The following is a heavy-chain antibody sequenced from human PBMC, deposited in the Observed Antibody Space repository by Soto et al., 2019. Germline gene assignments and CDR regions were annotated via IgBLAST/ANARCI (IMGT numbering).Heavy chain of an antibody. CDR1: GGSISSSSYY. V-gene: IGHV4-39*01. CDR2: IYYSGST. D-gene: IGHD2-15*01. CDR3: AIQCSGGSCYYYYGMDV. J-gene: IGHJ6*02. Sequence: QLQLQESGPGLVKPSETLSLTCTVSGGSISSSSYYWGWIRQPPGKGLEWIGSIYYSGSTYYNPSLKSRVTISVDTSKNHFSLKLRSVTAADTAVYYCAIQCSGGSCYYYYGMDVWGQGTTVTGSS.